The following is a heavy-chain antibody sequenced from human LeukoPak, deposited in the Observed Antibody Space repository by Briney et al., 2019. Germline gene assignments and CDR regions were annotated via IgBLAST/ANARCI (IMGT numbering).Heavy chain of an antibody. CDR3: ATFSSN. V-gene: IGHV3-30-3*01. CDR1: GFTFSSYA. J-gene: IGHJ4*02. D-gene: IGHD6-13*01. Sequence: GRSLRLSCAASGFTFSSYAMHWVRQAPGKGLEWVAVISYDGSNKYYADSVKGRFTISRDNSKNTLYLQMNSLRAEDTALYYCATFSSNWGQGTLVTVSS. CDR2: ISYDGSNK.